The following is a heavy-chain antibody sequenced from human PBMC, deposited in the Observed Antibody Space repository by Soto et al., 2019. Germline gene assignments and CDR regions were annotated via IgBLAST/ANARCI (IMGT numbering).Heavy chain of an antibody. CDR1: GFSLSTSGMC. V-gene: IGHV2-70*01. CDR2: IDWDDDK. J-gene: IGHJ6*02. D-gene: IGHD2-15*01. CDR3: ARMQNTVVNRAYYYYGMDA. Sequence: SGPTLVNPTQTLTLTCTFSGFSLSTSGMCVSWIRQPPGKALEWLALIDWDDDKYYSTSLKTRLTISKDTSKNQVVLTMTNMDLVDTATYYCARMQNTVVNRAYYYYGMDAWGQGTTVTVSS.